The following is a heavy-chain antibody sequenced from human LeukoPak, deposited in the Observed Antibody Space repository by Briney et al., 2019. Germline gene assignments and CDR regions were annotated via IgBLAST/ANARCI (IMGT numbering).Heavy chain of an antibody. CDR1: GFSFSSYA. V-gene: IGHV3-23*01. CDR3: AKTHDYSNYDMDWFAP. CDR2: ISGSGDST. J-gene: IGHJ5*02. Sequence: PGGSLRLSCVASGFSFSSYAMCWVRQAPAKGLEWVSAISGSGDSTYYVDSVKGRFTISRDNSKHTLYLQMNSLRAEDTAVYYCAKTHDYSNYDMDWFAPWGQGTLVTVSS. D-gene: IGHD4-11*01.